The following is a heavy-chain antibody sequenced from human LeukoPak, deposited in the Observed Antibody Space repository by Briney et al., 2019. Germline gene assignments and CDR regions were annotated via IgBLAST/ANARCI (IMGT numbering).Heavy chain of an antibody. CDR2: IYYSGST. CDR3: ARLGSGYPTPDY. D-gene: IGHD6-19*01. CDR1: GGSISSSGYY. J-gene: IGHJ4*02. V-gene: IGHV4-39*01. Sequence: SETLSLTCTVSGGSISSSGYYWGWIRQPPGKGLEWIGTIYYSGSTSYNPSLKSRVTTSVDTSKNQFSLKLSSVTAADTAIYYCARLGSGYPTPDYWGQGTLVTVSS.